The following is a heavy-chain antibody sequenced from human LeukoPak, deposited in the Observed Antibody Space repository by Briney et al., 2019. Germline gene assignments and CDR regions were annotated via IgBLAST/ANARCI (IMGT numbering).Heavy chain of an antibody. CDR3: TRHPPYCTNGVCYFDY. Sequence: GGSLRLSCAASGFTFSCSAMHWVRQASGKGLEWVGRIRSKANSYATAYAASVKGRFTISRDDSKNTAYLQMNSLKTEDTAVYYCTRHPPYCTNGVCYFDYWGQGTLVTVSS. J-gene: IGHJ4*02. D-gene: IGHD2-8*01. CDR2: IRSKANSYAT. CDR1: GFTFSCSA. V-gene: IGHV3-73*01.